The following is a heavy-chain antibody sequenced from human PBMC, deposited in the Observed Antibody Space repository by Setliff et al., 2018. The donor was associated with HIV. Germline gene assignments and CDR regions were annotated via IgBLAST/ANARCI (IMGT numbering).Heavy chain of an antibody. CDR3: ARAAYSGTYVWEPATDL. J-gene: IGHJ2*01. CDR1: GGSIRSGSYY. D-gene: IGHD1-26*01. CDR2: IYSTGGT. V-gene: IGHV4-61*09. Sequence: SETLSLTCSVSGGSIRSGSYYWSWSRQPAGKGLEWIGHIYSTGGTRYNPSLESRLTILVDTSRNQFSLNLSSVTAADTAVYYCARAAYSGTYVWEPATDLWGRGTLVTVSS.